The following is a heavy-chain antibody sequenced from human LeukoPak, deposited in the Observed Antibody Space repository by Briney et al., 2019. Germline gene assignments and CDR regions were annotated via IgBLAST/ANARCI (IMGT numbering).Heavy chain of an antibody. CDR2: IYYSGST. CDR1: GGSISSYY. CDR3: ARLGHDAFDI. J-gene: IGHJ3*02. Sequence: PSETLSLTCTVSGGSISSYYWSGIRQPPGKGLEWIGYIYYSGSTNYNPSLKSRVTISVDTSKNHFSLKLSSVTAADTAVYYCARLGHDAFDIWGQGTMVTVSS. V-gene: IGHV4-59*01.